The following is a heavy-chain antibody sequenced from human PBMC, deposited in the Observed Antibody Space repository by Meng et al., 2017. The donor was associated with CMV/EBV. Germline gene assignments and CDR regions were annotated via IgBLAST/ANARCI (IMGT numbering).Heavy chain of an antibody. CDR3: ARDYSGIAARPGFDP. CDR2: IIPIFGTA. D-gene: IGHD6-6*01. J-gene: IGHJ5*02. CDR1: GGTFSSYA. Sequence: QGQLVQSGAEVKKPGSPGKVSCKASGGTFSSYAISWVRQAPGQGLEWMGGIIPIFGTANYAQKFQGRVTITADESTSTAYMELSSLRSEDTAVYYCARDYSGIAARPGFDPWGQGTLVTVSS. V-gene: IGHV1-69*12.